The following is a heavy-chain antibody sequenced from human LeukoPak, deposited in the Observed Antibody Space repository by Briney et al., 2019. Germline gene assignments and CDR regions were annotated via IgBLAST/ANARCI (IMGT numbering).Heavy chain of an antibody. Sequence: QSGGSLRLSCAASGSTFTSYGIHWVRQAPGKGLEWVAVIWYDGTNKYYGDSVKGRFTISRDNSKNTLYLQRYSLRAEDTAVYYCAKESYVWGSYRFSLDHWGQGTLVTVSS. CDR3: AKESYVWGSYRFSLDH. D-gene: IGHD3-16*02. CDR1: GSTFTSYG. V-gene: IGHV3-33*06. J-gene: IGHJ4*02. CDR2: IWYDGTNK.